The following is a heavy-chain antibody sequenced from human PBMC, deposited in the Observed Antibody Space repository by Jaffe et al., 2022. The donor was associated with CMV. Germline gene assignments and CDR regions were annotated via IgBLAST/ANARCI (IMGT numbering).Heavy chain of an antibody. CDR3: ARRDIVVVPAAMASVVTGHTAQGSVPRYYYYYYMDV. Sequence: EVQLVESGGGLVQPGGSLRLSCAASGFTFSSYWMSWVRQAPGKGLEWVANIKQDGSEKYYVDSVKGRFTISRDNAKNSLYLQMNSLRAEDTAVYYCARRDIVVVPAAMASVVTGHTAQGSVPRYYYYYYMDVWGKGTTVTVSS. J-gene: IGHJ6*03. CDR1: GFTFSSYW. V-gene: IGHV3-7*03. CDR2: IKQDGSEK. D-gene: IGHD2-2*01.